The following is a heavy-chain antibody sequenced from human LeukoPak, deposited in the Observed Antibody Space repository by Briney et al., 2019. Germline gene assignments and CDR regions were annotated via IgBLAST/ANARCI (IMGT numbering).Heavy chain of an antibody. CDR3: AREWKGSGWYAFYYYGMDV. CDR2: INAGNGNT. D-gene: IGHD6-19*01. J-gene: IGHJ6*02. V-gene: IGHV1-3*01. CDR1: GYTFTSYA. Sequence: ASVKVSRKASGYTFTSYAMHWVRQAPGQRLEWMGWINAGNGNTKYSQKFQGRVTITRDTSASTAYMELSSLRSEDTAVYYCAREWKGSGWYAFYYYGMDVWGQGTTVTVSS.